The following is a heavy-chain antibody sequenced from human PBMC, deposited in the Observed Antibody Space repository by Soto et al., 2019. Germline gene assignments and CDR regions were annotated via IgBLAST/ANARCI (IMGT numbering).Heavy chain of an antibody. CDR3: AGALGFKA. D-gene: IGHD7-27*01. CDR1: GDYVSSSSYY. V-gene: IGHV4-31*03. Sequence: SETLSLTCTVSGDYVSSSSYYWSWICQHPGKGLEWIGYIHHSGTTYYNPSLKSRITLSIDTSKNQFSLRLSSVAAADTAVYHCAGALGFKAWGQG. J-gene: IGHJ5*02. CDR2: IHHSGTT.